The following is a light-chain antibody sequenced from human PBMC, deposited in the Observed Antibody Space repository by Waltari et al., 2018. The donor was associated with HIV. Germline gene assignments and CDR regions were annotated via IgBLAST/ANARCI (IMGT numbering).Light chain of an antibody. CDR2: LNT. V-gene: IGLV1-40*01. J-gene: IGLJ3*02. CDR1: ASNLGAGYN. CDR3: QSYDSSLTTWV. Sequence: QSVLTPPPSVSGAPGQRVTISCTGSASNLGAGYNVHSYQQFPGTAPKLLIYLNTNRPSGVPDRFSGSKSGTSASLAIAGLQAEDEADYYCQSYDSSLTTWVFGGGTRLTVL.